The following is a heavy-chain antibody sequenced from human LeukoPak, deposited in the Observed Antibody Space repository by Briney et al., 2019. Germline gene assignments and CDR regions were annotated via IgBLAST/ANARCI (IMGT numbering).Heavy chain of an antibody. CDR2: INPNSGGT. J-gene: IGHJ6*02. CDR1: GYTFTGYY. Sequence: ASVKVSCKASGYTFTGYYMHWVRQAPGQGLEWMGRINPNSGGTSYAQKFQGRVTMTRDTSISTAYMELSRLRSDDTAVYYCATPSPLYNAYYYYGMDVWGQGTTVTVSS. CDR3: ATPSPLYNAYYYYGMDV. V-gene: IGHV1-2*06. D-gene: IGHD1-14*01.